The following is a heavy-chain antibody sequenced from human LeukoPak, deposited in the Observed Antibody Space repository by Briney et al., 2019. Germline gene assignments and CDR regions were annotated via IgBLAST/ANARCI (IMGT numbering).Heavy chain of an antibody. CDR1: GYTFTGYY. CDR3: ARTPNQLQYKEGSYYYYGMDV. V-gene: IGHV1-2*02. D-gene: IGHD2-2*02. CDR2: INPNSGGT. J-gene: IGHJ6*02. Sequence: ASVKVSCKASGYTFTGYYMHWVRQAPGQGLEWMGWINPNSGGTNYAQKFQGRVTMTRDTSISTAYMELSRLRSDDTAVYYCARTPNQLQYKEGSYYYYGMDVWGQGTTVTVSS.